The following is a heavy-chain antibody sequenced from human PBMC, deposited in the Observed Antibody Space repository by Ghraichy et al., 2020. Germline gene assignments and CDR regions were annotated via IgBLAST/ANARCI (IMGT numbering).Heavy chain of an antibody. V-gene: IGHV1-18*01. J-gene: IGHJ5*02. Sequence: ASVKVSCKASGYTFTSYGISWVRQAPGQGLEWMGWISAYNGNTNYAQKLQGRVTMTTDTSTSTAYMELRSLRSDDTAVYYCARVGRSTVSGSYLGWFDPWGQGTLVTVSS. D-gene: IGHD1-26*01. CDR1: GYTFTSYG. CDR3: ARVGRSTVSGSYLGWFDP. CDR2: ISAYNGNT.